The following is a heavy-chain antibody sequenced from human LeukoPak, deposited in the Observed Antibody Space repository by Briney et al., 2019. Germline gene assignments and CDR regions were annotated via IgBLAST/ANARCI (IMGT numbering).Heavy chain of an antibody. CDR2: INPSGGST. J-gene: IGHJ5*02. Sequence: GASVKVSCKASGYTFTSYYMHWVRQAPGQGLEWMGIINPSGGSTSYAQKFQGRVTMTRDTSISTAYMELSRVTPDDTAVYYCARSDYGGKGAGDNWLDPWGQGTLVTVSS. CDR1: GYTFTSYY. V-gene: IGHV1-46*01. CDR3: ARSDYGGKGAGDNWLDP. D-gene: IGHD4-23*01.